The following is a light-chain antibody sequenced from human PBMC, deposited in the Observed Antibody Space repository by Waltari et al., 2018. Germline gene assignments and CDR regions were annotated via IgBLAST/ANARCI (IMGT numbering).Light chain of an antibody. J-gene: IGLJ3*02. CDR3: QSYDSSNLWV. Sequence: NFMLTQPHSVSESPGKTVTISCTGSSGSIASNYVQWYQQRPGSAPTTVIYEDNQRPAGVPYRFSGSIDSSSNSASLTISGLKTEDEADYYCQSYDSSNLWVFGGGTKLTVL. CDR2: EDN. CDR1: SGSIASNY. V-gene: IGLV6-57*02.